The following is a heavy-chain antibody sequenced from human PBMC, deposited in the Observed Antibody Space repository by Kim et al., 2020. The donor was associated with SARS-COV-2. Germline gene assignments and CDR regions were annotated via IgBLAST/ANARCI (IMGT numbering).Heavy chain of an antibody. CDR3: ARGKDSSSPQLPWGFDY. CDR2: INHSGST. J-gene: IGHJ4*02. D-gene: IGHD6-6*01. V-gene: IGHV4-34*01. CDR1: GGSFSGYY. Sequence: SETLSLTCAVYGGSFSGYYWSWIRQPPGKGLEWIGEINHSGSTNYNPSLKSRVTISVDTSKNQFSLKLSSVTSADTAVYYCARGKDSSSPQLPWGFDYWGQGTLVTVSS.